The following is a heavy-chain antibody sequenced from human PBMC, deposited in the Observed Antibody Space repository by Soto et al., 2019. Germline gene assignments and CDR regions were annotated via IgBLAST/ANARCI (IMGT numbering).Heavy chain of an antibody. CDR2: ISGSGGST. D-gene: IGHD2-15*01. CDR3: TKGQTPHVVVVAAYFNP. J-gene: IGHJ5*02. Sequence: PGGSLRLSCAASGFTFSSYAMSWFRQAPGKGLEWVSAISGSGGSTYYADSVKGRFTISRDNSKNTLYLQMNSLRAEDTAVYYCTKGQTPHVVVVAAYFNPWGQGTLVTVSS. CDR1: GFTFSSYA. V-gene: IGHV3-23*01.